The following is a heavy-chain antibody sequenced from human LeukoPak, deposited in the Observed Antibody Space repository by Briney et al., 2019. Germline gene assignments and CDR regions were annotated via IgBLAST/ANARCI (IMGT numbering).Heavy chain of an antibody. Sequence: GASVKVSSKASGYTFIDYYMHWVRQAPGQGLEWMGWINPNSGGTNYAQKFQGRVTMTRDTSISTAYMELRRLTSDDTAAYYCARYYGALWYFDLWGRGTLVTVSS. CDR1: GYTFIDYY. CDR3: ARYYGALWYFDL. J-gene: IGHJ2*01. D-gene: IGHD4-17*01. V-gene: IGHV1-2*02. CDR2: INPNSGGT.